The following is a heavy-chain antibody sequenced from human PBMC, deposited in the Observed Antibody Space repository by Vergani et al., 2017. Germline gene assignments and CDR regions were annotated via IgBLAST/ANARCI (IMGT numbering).Heavy chain of an antibody. CDR2: INHSGST. D-gene: IGHD6-13*01. V-gene: IGHV4-34*01. J-gene: IGHJ6*03. CDR3: ARGGTQQLDVGYYYYMDV. CDR1: GGSFSGYY. Sequence: QVQLQQWGAGLLKPSETLSLTCAVYGGSFSGYYWSWIRQPPGKGLEWSGEINHSGSTNYNPSLKSRVTISVDTSKNQFSLKLSSVTAADAAVYYCARGGTQQLDVGYYYYMDVWGKGTTVTVS.